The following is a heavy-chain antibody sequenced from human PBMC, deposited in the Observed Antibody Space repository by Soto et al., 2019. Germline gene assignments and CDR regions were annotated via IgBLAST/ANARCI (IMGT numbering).Heavy chain of an antibody. CDR1: GFTFSSYG. J-gene: IGHJ6*03. CDR2: IWYDGSNK. V-gene: IGHV3-33*01. CDR3: ARGITIFGVQGYMDV. D-gene: IGHD3-3*01. Sequence: QVQLVESGGGVVQPGRSLRLSCAASGFTFSSYGMHWVRQAPGKGLEWVAVIWYDGSNKYYADSVKGRFTISRDNSKNTLYLQMNSLRAEDTAVYYCARGITIFGVQGYMDVWGKGTTVTVSS.